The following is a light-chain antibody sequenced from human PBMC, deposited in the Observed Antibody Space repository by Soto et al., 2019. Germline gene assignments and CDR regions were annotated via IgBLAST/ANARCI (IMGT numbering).Light chain of an antibody. J-gene: IGKJ1*01. CDR2: GAS. CDR1: QSVSSN. CDR3: QQYNNWPTWT. V-gene: IGKV3-15*01. Sequence: EIEMTQSLATLSVYPGERATLYCRASQSVSSNLAWYQQKPGQAPRLLIYGASTRATGIPARFSGSGSGTEFTLTISSLQSEDFAVYYCQQYNNWPTWTFGQGTKVDIK.